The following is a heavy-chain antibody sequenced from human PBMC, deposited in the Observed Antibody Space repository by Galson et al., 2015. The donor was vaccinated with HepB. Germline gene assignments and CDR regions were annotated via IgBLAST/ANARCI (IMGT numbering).Heavy chain of an antibody. CDR1: GFTVSSNY. Sequence: SLRLSCAASGFTVSSNYMSWVRQAPGKGLEWVSVIYSGGSTYYADSVKGRFTISRDNSKNTLYLQMNSLRAEDTAVYYCARGATAMVTSFDYWGQGTLVTVSS. CDR3: ARGATAMVTSFDY. J-gene: IGHJ4*02. CDR2: IYSGGST. V-gene: IGHV3-53*01. D-gene: IGHD5-18*01.